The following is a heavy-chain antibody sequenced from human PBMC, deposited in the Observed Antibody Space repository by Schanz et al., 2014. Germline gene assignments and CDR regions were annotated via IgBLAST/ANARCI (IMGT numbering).Heavy chain of an antibody. J-gene: IGHJ4*02. D-gene: IGHD6-19*01. CDR3: VKSDAGWRFDY. Sequence: EQVLESGGGFVQPGGSLRLSCATSGFTFTTFAMTWVRRAAGKELEWVSGNSDRGDGANYGDSMSGRFTISRDNSRNTVYQQMNKVGVDEAATYYCVKSDAGWRFDYWGQGTLVIVSS. CDR2: NSDRGDGA. V-gene: IGHV3-23*01. CDR1: GFTFTTFA.